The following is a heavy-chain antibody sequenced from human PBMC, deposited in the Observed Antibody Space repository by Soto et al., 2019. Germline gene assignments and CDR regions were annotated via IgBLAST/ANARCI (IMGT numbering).Heavy chain of an antibody. Sequence: QVQLVQSGAEVKKPGASVKVSCKASGYTFTSYGISWVRQAPGQGLEWMGWISGYNGNTKYAQKGQGRATMTPDPSTSTAYTERRRVRSDDTALYSSARERGGQIVDYWGQGTLVTVSS. D-gene: IGHD3-10*01. CDR3: ARERGGQIVDY. J-gene: IGHJ4*02. V-gene: IGHV1-18*01. CDR2: ISGYNGNT. CDR1: GYTFTSYG.